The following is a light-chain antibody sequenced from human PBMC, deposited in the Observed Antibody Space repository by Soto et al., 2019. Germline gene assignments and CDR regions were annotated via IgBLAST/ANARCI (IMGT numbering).Light chain of an antibody. CDR1: SSNIGAGFD. J-gene: IGLJ1*01. Sequence: QSVLSQATSVSLAPGQRVTISCSGSSSNIGAGFDVHWYQQFPGTAPKLLIFGNHNRPSGVPDRFSGSKSGTSASLAITGLQAEDEADYYCQSNDSSLSGFVFGTGTKVTVL. V-gene: IGLV1-40*01. CDR2: GNH. CDR3: QSNDSSLSGFV.